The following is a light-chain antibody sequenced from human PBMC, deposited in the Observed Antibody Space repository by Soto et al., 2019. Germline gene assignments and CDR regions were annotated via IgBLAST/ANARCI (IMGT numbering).Light chain of an antibody. Sequence: IVLTQSPGTLSLSPGERATLSCGASQSVSSSYLAWYQQKPGQAPRLLIYAASIRATGIPDRFSGSGSGTDFTLTISRLEPEDSAVYYCQHYGISPRVTFGGGTKVEIK. CDR3: QHYGISPRVT. J-gene: IGKJ4*01. V-gene: IGKV3-20*01. CDR1: QSVSSSY. CDR2: AAS.